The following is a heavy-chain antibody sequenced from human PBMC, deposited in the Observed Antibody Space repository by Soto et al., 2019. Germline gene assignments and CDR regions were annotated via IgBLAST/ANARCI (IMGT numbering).Heavy chain of an antibody. CDR2: ISWDGGST. J-gene: IGHJ6*02. Sequence: GESLKISCAASGFTFDDYAMHWVRQAPGKGLEWVSLISWDGGSTYYADSVKGRFTISRDNSKNSLYLQMNSLRAEDTALYYCAKDSSSYYYYGMDVWGQGTTVTVSS. D-gene: IGHD6-6*01. CDR1: GFTFDDYA. CDR3: AKDSSSYYYYGMDV. V-gene: IGHV3-43D*03.